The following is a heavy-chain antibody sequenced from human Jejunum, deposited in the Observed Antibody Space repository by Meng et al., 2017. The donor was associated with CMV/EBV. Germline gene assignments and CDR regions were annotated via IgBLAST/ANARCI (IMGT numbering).Heavy chain of an antibody. D-gene: IGHD3-22*01. V-gene: IGHV3-74*01. CDR1: FSLSTYC. CDR2: IYNDGSNE. Sequence: FSLSTYCIHWVRQVPGQGLVWVARIYNDGSNEKYADSVKGRVTIFRDNAKNSFFLHMNSLRGEDSAMYYCARSLKASYSSGWSTTLEYWGQGTLVTVSS. CDR3: ARSLKASYSSGWSTTLEY. J-gene: IGHJ4*02.